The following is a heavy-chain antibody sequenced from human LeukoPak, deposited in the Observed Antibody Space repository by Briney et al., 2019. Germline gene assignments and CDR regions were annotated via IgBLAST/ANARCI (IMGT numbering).Heavy chain of an antibody. CDR2: IYYSGST. CDR3: ARDPPVGARPLDY. D-gene: IGHD1-26*01. Sequence: SETLSLTCTVSGGSISSNYWSWIRQPPGTGLEWIGYIYYSGSTNYNPSLKSRVTISVDTSKNQFSLKLSSVTAADTAVYYCARDPPVGARPLDYWGQGTLVTVSS. J-gene: IGHJ4*02. CDR1: GGSISSNY. V-gene: IGHV4-59*01.